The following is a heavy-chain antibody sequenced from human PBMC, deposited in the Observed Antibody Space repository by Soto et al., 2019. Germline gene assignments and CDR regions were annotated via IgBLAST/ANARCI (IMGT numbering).Heavy chain of an antibody. CDR2: ISWDSGTI. D-gene: IGHD5-12*01. CDR3: VQGRYPTMATPLDH. J-gene: IGHJ5*02. V-gene: IGHV3-9*01. Sequence: PGGSLRLSCAASGFTFDNCVMHWVRQSPGKGLEWVSGISWDSGTIGYADSVKGRFIISRDDAKNSLYLQMNSLRGEDTALYYCVQGRYPTMATPLDHWGQGTLVTVSS. CDR1: GFTFDNCV.